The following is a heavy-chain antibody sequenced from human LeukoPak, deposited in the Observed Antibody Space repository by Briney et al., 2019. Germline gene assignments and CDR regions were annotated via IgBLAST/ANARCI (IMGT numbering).Heavy chain of an antibody. CDR3: ARVGPTDDYGDSHDAFDI. V-gene: IGHV4-4*09. Sequence: PSETLSLTCTVSGGSISSYYWSWIRQPPGKGLEWIGYIYTSGSTNYNPSLKSRVTISVDTSKNQFSLKLSSVTAADTAVYYCARVGPTDDYGDSHDAFDIWGQGTLVAVSS. D-gene: IGHD4-17*01. J-gene: IGHJ3*02. CDR1: GGSISSYY. CDR2: IYTSGST.